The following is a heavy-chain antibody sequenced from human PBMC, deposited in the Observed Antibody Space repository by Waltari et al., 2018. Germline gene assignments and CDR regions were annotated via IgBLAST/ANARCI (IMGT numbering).Heavy chain of an antibody. CDR1: GYSISSGYY. Sequence: QVQLQESGPGLVKPSETLSLTCAVSGYSISSGYYWGWTRQPPGKGLGWIGSTYHSGSTYYNPSLKSRVTISVDTSKNQFSLKLSSVTAADTAVYYCAGGWYDYYFDYWGQGTLVTVSS. V-gene: IGHV4-38-2*01. J-gene: IGHJ4*02. D-gene: IGHD6-19*01. CDR2: TYHSGST. CDR3: AGGWYDYYFDY.